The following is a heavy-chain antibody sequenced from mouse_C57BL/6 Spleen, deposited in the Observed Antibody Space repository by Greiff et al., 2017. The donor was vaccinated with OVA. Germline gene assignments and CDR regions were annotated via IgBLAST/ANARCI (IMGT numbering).Heavy chain of an antibody. Sequence: EVKLVESGPELVKPGASVKISCKASGYSFTGYYMNWVKQSPEKSLEWIGEINPSTGGTTYNQKFKAKATLTVDKSSSTAYMQLKSLTSEDSAVYYCARLAGMDYWGQGTSVTVSS. CDR1: GYSFTGYY. J-gene: IGHJ4*01. CDR2: INPSTGGT. D-gene: IGHD1-1*01. V-gene: IGHV1-42*01. CDR3: ARLAGMDY.